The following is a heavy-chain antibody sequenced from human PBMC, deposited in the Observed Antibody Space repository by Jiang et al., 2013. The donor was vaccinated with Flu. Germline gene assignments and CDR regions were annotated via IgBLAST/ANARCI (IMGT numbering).Heavy chain of an antibody. CDR2: IHHSGDT. J-gene: IGHJ4*02. D-gene: IGHD1-26*01. Sequence: PGLVKPSETLSLTCAVSGYPVSRGYYWGWIRQTPGKGLEWIGSIHHSGDTYNNPSLRSRITISLDTSKNQISLRLTSLTAADTAVYYCVRAEVGDFDSWGQGTLVTVSS. CDR3: VRAEVGDFDS. CDR1: GYPVSRGYY. V-gene: IGHV4-38-2*01.